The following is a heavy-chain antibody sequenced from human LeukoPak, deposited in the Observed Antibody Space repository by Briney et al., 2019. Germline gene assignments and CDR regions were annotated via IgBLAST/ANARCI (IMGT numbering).Heavy chain of an antibody. CDR3: ARGRRYCSSTSCYRLYYMDV. D-gene: IGHD2-2*02. CDR1: GGTFSSYA. Sequence: ASVKVSCKASGGTFSSYAISWVRQAPGQGLEWMGWMNPNSGNTGYAQKFQGRVTITRNTSISTAYMELSSLRSEDTAVYYCARGRRYCSSTSCYRLYYMDVWGKGTTVTVSS. V-gene: IGHV1-8*03. J-gene: IGHJ6*03. CDR2: MNPNSGNT.